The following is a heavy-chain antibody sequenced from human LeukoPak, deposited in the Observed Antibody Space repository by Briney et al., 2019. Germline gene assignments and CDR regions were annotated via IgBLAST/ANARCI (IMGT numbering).Heavy chain of an antibody. J-gene: IGHJ6*03. CDR2: ITSSSSYI. Sequence: PGGSLRLSCAASGFTFSSYTMNWVRQAPGKGLEWVSSITSSSSYIYYADSVMGRFTISRDNAKNSLYLQMNSLRAEDTAVYYCARVAYQLLYYMDVWGKGTTVTVSS. CDR3: ARVAYQLLYYMDV. V-gene: IGHV3-21*01. CDR1: GFTFSSYT. D-gene: IGHD2-2*01.